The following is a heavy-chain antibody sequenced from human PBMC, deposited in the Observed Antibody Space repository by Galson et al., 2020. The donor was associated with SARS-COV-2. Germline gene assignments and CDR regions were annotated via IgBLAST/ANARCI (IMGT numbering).Heavy chain of an antibody. CDR3: ARGRARIAARPGVGYYYYGMDV. J-gene: IGHJ6*02. CDR2: IYTSGST. CDR1: GGSISSGSYY. V-gene: IGHV4-61*02. Sequence: SETLSLTCTVSGGSISSGSYYWSWIRQPAGKGLEWIGRIYTSGSTNYNPSLKSRVTISVDTSKNQFSLKLSSVTAADTAVYYCARGRARIAARPGVGYYYYGMDVWGQGTTVTVSS. D-gene: IGHD6-6*01.